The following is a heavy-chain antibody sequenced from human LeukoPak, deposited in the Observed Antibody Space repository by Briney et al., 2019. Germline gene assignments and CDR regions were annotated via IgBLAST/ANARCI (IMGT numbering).Heavy chain of an antibody. V-gene: IGHV4-39*01. J-gene: IGHJ4*02. D-gene: IGHD2/OR15-2a*01. CDR3: ARQEYSNSYFDY. CDR1: GGSISINTYY. Sequence: KPSETLSLTCTVSGGSISINTYYWGWLRQPPGKGLDWIGSIYYSGSTYYNPSLKSPVTISVDTSKNQFSLKLSSVTAADTAVYYCARQEYSNSYFDYWVQGTLVTVSS. CDR2: IYYSGST.